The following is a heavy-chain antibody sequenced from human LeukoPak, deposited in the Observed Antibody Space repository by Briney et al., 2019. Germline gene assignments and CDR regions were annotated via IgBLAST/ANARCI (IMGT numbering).Heavy chain of an antibody. V-gene: IGHV4-61*02. CDR3: ASGGILTGYYYY. CDR2: IYTSGST. D-gene: IGHD3-9*01. CDR1: GDSFTSVTDY. J-gene: IGHJ4*02. Sequence: PSETLSLTCTVSGDSFTSVTDYWAWIRQPAGKGLEWIGRIYTSGSTNYNPSLKSRVTISVDTSKNQFSLKLSSVTAADTAVYYCASGGILTGYYYYWGQGTLVTVSS.